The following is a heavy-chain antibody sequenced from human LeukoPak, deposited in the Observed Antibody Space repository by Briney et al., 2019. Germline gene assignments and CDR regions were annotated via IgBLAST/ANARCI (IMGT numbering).Heavy chain of an antibody. CDR3: ARGRLGFLEWLLSGGGIDY. CDR2: INPNSGGT. V-gene: IGHV1-2*06. D-gene: IGHD3-3*01. Sequence: ASVKVSCKASGYTFTGYYMHWVRQAPGQGLEWMGRINPNSGGTNYAQKFQGRVTMTRDTSISTAYMELSRLRSDDTAVYYCARGRLGFLEWLLSGGGIDYWGQGTLVTVSS. CDR1: GYTFTGYY. J-gene: IGHJ4*02.